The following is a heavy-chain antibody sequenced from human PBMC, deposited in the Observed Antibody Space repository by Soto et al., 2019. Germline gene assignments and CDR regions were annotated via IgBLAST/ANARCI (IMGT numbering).Heavy chain of an antibody. V-gene: IGHV3-23*01. CDR3: AKGRRSVVVAAMDY. CDR1: GCTFSSYA. J-gene: IGHJ4*02. CDR2: ISGSGGST. D-gene: IGHD2-15*01. Sequence: GGSLRLSCAASGCTFSSYAMSWVRQAPGKGLEWVSAISGSGGSTYYADSVKGRFTISRDNSKNTLYLQMNSLRAEDTAVYYCAKGRRSVVVAAMDYWGQGTLVTVSS.